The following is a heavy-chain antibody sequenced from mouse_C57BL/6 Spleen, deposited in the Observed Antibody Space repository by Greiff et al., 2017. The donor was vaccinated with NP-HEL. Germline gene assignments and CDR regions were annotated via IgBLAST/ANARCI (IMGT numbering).Heavy chain of an antibody. CDR1: GYTFTSYW. CDR3: ARGLRLSWFAY. V-gene: IGHV1-55*01. J-gene: IGHJ3*01. Sequence: QVHVKLSGAELVKPGASVKMSCKASGYTFTSYWITWVKQRPGQGLEWIGDIYPGSGSTNYNEKFKSKATLTVDTSSSTAYMQLSSLTSEDSAVYYCARGLRLSWFAYWGQGTLVTVSA. D-gene: IGHD3-2*02. CDR2: IYPGSGST.